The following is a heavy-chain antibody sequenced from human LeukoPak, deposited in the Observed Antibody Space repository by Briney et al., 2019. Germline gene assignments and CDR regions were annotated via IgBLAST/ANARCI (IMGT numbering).Heavy chain of an antibody. CDR3: AREGDGYNNFDY. CDR2: VSSDGGTK. CDR1: KFTFSNYG. V-gene: IGHV3-30*03. D-gene: IGHD5-24*01. J-gene: IGHJ4*02. Sequence: PGGSLRLSCTASKFTFSNYGMQWVRQAPGKGLEWVAVVSSDGGTKYYADSVRGRFTISRDNSKNTLYLQMNSLRAEDTAVYYCAREGDGYNNFDYWGQGTLVTVSS.